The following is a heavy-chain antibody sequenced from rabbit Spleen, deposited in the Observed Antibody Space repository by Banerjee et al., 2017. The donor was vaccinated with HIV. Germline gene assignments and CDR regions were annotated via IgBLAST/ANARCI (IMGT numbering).Heavy chain of an antibody. D-gene: IGHD8-1*01. Sequence: QEHLKESGGGPVQPGGSLKLSCTASGFTLTSYYMNWVRQAPGKGLEWIGCIGTGSSGSTYYANWAKGRFTISKTSSTTVTLQMTSLTVADTATYFCARDTGRSFSSYGMDVWGPGTLVTVS. CDR2: IGTGSSGST. J-gene: IGHJ6*01. V-gene: IGHV1S45*01. CDR3: ARDTGRSFSSYGMDV. CDR1: GFTLTSYYM.